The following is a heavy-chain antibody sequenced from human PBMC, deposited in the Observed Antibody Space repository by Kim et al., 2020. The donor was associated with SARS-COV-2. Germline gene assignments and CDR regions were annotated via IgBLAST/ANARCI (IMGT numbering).Heavy chain of an antibody. Sequence: VRGRFTISRDNCKSTLYLQMNSLRPEDTAVYYCAKAPIVDVPTGKTWFDPWGQGTLVIVSS. V-gene: IGHV3-30*02. D-gene: IGHD2-2*01. J-gene: IGHJ5*02. CDR3: AKAPIVDVPTGKTWFDP.